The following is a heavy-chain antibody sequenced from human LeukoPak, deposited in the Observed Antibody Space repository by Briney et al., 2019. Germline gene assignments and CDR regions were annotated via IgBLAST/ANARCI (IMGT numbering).Heavy chain of an antibody. Sequence: SETLSLTCTVSGGSISSSSYYWGWIRQPPGKGLEWIGSIYYSGSTYYNPSLKSRVTISVDTSKNQFSLKLSSVAAADTAVYYCARDLFLAARPSHFDYWGQGTLVTVSS. D-gene: IGHD6-6*01. V-gene: IGHV4-39*07. J-gene: IGHJ4*02. CDR1: GGSISSSSYY. CDR3: ARDLFLAARPSHFDY. CDR2: IYYSGST.